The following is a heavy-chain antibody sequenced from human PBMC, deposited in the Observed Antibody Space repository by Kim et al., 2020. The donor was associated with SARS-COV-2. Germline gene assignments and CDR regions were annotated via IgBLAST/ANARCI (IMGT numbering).Heavy chain of an antibody. CDR1: GGSVSSGSYY. Sequence: SETLSLTCTVSGGSVSSGSYYWSWIRQPPGKGLEWIGYIYYSGSTNYNPSLKSRVTISVDTSKNQFSLKLSSVTAADTAVYYCARVSPVAGATNYWYFDLWGRGTLVTVSS. CDR3: ARVSPVAGATNYWYFDL. CDR2: IYYSGST. V-gene: IGHV4-61*01. J-gene: IGHJ2*01. D-gene: IGHD1-26*01.